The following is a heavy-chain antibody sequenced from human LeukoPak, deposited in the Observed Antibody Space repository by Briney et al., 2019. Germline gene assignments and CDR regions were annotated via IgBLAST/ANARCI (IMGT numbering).Heavy chain of an antibody. J-gene: IGHJ4*02. V-gene: IGHV4-34*01. D-gene: IGHD5-12*01. CDR2: INHSGST. Sequence: SETLSLTCAVYGGSFSGYYWSWIRQPPGKGLEWIGEINHSGSTNYNPSLKSRVTISVDTSKNQFSLKLSSVTAADTAVYYCATSAITMPVHRFPGYWGQGTLVTVSS. CDR3: ATSAITMPVHRFPGY. CDR1: GGSFSGYY.